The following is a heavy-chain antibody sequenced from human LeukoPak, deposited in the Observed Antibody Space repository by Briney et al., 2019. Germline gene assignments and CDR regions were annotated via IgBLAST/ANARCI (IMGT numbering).Heavy chain of an antibody. Sequence: PSETLSLTCAVSGYSISSGYYWGWIRQPPGKGLECIGSIYHSGSTYYNPSLKSRVTISVDTSKNQFSLKLSSVTAADTAVYYCARDADAQQQLVGFDYWGQGTLVTVSS. CDR3: ARDADAQQQLVGFDY. CDR2: IYHSGST. CDR1: GYSISSGYY. D-gene: IGHD6-13*01. V-gene: IGHV4-38-2*02. J-gene: IGHJ4*02.